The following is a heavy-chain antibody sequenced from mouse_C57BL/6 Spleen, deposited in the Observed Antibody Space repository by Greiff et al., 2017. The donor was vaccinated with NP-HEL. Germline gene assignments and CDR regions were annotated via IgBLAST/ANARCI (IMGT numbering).Heavy chain of an antibody. CDR1: GYTFTSYW. CDR3: ARKGLRQAYAMDY. J-gene: IGHJ4*01. CDR2: IYPANSDT. Sequence: VHVKQSGTVLARPGASVKMSCKTSGYTFTSYWMHWVKQRPGQGLEWIGAIYPANSDTSYNQKFKGKAKLTAVTSASTAYMELSSLTTEDSAVYYCARKGLRQAYAMDYWGQGTSVTVSS. D-gene: IGHD2-12*01. V-gene: IGHV1-5*01.